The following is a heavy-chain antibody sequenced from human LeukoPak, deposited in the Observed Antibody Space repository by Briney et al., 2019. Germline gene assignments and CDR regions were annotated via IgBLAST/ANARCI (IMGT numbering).Heavy chain of an antibody. CDR1: GGSFSGYY. Sequence: SETLSLTCAVYGGSFSGYYWSWIRQPPGKGLEWIGEINHSGSTNYNPSLKSRVTISVDTSKNQFSLKLSSVTAADTAVYYCARDGASWGQGTMVTVSS. D-gene: IGHD3-16*01. J-gene: IGHJ3*01. V-gene: IGHV4-34*01. CDR3: ARDGAS. CDR2: INHSGST.